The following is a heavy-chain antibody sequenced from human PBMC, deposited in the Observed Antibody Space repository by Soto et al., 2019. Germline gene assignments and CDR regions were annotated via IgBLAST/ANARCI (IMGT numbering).Heavy chain of an antibody. CDR3: AHRHTWYVPVFDY. CDR1: GFSLSTSGVS. CDR2: ISWDDDK. Sequence: QITLKESGPTLVKPTQTLTLTCTFSGFSLSTSGVSVGWIRQPPGKALEWLALISWDDDKVYSPSLKSRLTTTXDXXNNHGVVRMTDTDPVDPATYYCAHRHTWYVPVFDYCGQGTLVTVSS. D-gene: IGHD6-13*01. V-gene: IGHV2-5*02. J-gene: IGHJ4*02.